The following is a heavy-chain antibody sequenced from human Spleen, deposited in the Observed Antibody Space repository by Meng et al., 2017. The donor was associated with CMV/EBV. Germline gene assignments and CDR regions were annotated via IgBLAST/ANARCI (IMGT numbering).Heavy chain of an antibody. CDR3: ARDCSSTSCQDAFDI. CDR2: ISGRSTSI. Sequence: GGSLRLSCAASGFKFIDYYMAWIRQTPGKGLEWVAYISGRSTSIYYADSVKGRFTISRDNAKNSLYLQMNSLRAEDTAVYYCARDCSSTSCQDAFDIWGQGTMVTVSS. CDR1: GFKFIDYY. J-gene: IGHJ3*02. D-gene: IGHD2-2*01. V-gene: IGHV3-69-1*01.